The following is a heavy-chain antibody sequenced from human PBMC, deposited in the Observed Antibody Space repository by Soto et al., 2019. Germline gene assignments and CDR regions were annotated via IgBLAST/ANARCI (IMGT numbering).Heavy chain of an antibody. V-gene: IGHV1-18*04. Sequence: QVQLVQSGPDLKRPGASMKVSCKASGYTFTSYGISWVRQAPGQGLEWMAWISPLKGRTQDSPKAQGRVTLSTDTSSNTAYMEMTTLRVDDTAVYYCAMDYGDRPEYFKHWGQGTLVTVS. CDR2: ISPLKGRT. J-gene: IGHJ1*01. D-gene: IGHD4-17*01. CDR3: AMDYGDRPEYFKH. CDR1: GYTFTSYG.